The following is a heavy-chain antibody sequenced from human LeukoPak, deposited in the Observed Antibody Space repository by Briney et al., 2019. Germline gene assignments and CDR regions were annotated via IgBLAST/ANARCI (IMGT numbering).Heavy chain of an antibody. V-gene: IGHV3-7*01. CDR2: IKQDGSEK. J-gene: IGHJ6*03. D-gene: IGHD6-6*01. Sequence: GGSLRLSCAASGFTFSSYWMSWVRQAPGKGLEWVANIKQDGSEKYYVDSVKGRFTISRDNAKNSLYLQMNSLRAEDTAVYYRARVSRARPPFYYYMDVWGIGTTVTVSS. CDR1: GFTFSSYW. CDR3: ARVSRARPPFYYYMDV.